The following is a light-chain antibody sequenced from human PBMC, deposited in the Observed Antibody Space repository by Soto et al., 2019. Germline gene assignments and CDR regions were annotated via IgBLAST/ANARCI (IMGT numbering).Light chain of an antibody. J-gene: IGLJ2*01. CDR1: SSDVGSYNR. CDR2: EVS. Sequence: QSALTQPPSVSRSPGQSVTISCTGTSSDVGSYNRVSWYQQPPGTAPKLMIYEVSNRPSGVPDRFSGSKSGNTASLTISGLQAEDEADYYCSSFTGSSTLVFGGGTKLTVL. V-gene: IGLV2-18*02. CDR3: SSFTGSSTLV.